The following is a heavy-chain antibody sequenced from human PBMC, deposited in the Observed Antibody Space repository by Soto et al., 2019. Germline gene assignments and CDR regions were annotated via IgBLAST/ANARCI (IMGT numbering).Heavy chain of an antibody. J-gene: IGHJ3*02. CDR2: ISGSGGST. CDR3: AKILPPGTTVVTPSAFDI. V-gene: IGHV3-23*01. Sequence: GGSLRLSCAASGFTFSSYAMSWVRQAPGKGLEWVSAISGSGGSTYYADSVKGRFTISRDNSKNTLYLQMNSLRAEDTAVYYCAKILPPGTTVVTPSAFDIWGQGTMVTVSS. CDR1: GFTFSSYA. D-gene: IGHD4-17*01.